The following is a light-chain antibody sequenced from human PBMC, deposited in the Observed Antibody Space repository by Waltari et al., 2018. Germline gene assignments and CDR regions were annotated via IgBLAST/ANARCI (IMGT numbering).Light chain of an antibody. CDR1: TLGDKS. CDR3: QAWDSHTAI. CDR2: QDS. J-gene: IGLJ2*01. Sequence: YELTQPPSVSVSPGQTASILCSGDTLGDKSASWYQLRPVQSPFLVIFQDSKRPSGIPVRFSSSISGNTATLTSRGPQAMDEADYFCQAWDSHTAIFGGGTGLTVL. V-gene: IGLV3-1*01.